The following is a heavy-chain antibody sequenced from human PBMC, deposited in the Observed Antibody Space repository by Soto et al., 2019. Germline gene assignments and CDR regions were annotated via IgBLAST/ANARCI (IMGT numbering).Heavy chain of an antibody. J-gene: IGHJ4*02. D-gene: IGHD6-19*01. CDR3: ARSLAVAGLYYFDY. CDR2: IYYSGST. CDR1: GGSISSYY. V-gene: IGHV4-59*08. Sequence: PSETLSLTCTVSGGSISSYYWSWIRQPPGKGLEWIGYIYYSGSTNYNPSLMSRVTISVDTSKNQFSLKLSSVTAADTAVYYCARSLAVAGLYYFDYWGQGTLVTVS.